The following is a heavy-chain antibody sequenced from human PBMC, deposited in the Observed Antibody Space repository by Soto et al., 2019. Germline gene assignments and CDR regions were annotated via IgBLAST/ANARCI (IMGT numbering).Heavy chain of an antibody. Sequence: EVQLVESGGGLVQPGGSLRLSCAASGFTFSSYWMHWVRQAPGKGLVWVSRSNSDGSSTSYADSVKGRFTISRDNAKNTLYLQMNSLRAEDTAVYYCAREGNDFWSGEFDYWGQGTLVTVSS. CDR2: SNSDGSST. CDR1: GFTFSSYW. D-gene: IGHD3-3*01. CDR3: AREGNDFWSGEFDY. J-gene: IGHJ4*02. V-gene: IGHV3-74*01.